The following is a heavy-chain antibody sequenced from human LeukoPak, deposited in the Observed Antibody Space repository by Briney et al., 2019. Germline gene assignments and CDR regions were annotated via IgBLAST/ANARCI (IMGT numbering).Heavy chain of an antibody. CDR2: IKQDRSEK. J-gene: IGHJ6*04. V-gene: IGHV3-7*01. D-gene: IGHD3-10*02. CDR1: GFTFTNYW. Sequence: GGSLRLSCAASGFTFTNYWMSWVRQAPGKGLELVANIKQDRSEKYYVDSVKGRFTISRDNSKNTLYLQMNSLRAEDTAVYYCAELGITMIGGVWGKGTTVTISS. CDR3: AELGITMIGGV.